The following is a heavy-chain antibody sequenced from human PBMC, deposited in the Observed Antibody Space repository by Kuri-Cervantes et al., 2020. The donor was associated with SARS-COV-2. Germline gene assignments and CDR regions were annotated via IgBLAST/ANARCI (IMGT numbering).Heavy chain of an antibody. CDR1: GYTFTGYY. Sequence: AVTVSCKASGYTFTGYYMHWVGQAPGQGLEWMGWINPNRSGTNYAQKFQRRVTRTRDTSISTAYMELSRQRSDDTAVYYCARVPRCGYSSGWYNYYMDYWGQGTLVTVSS. V-gene: IGHV1-2*02. D-gene: IGHD6-19*01. CDR2: INPNRSGT. CDR3: ARVPRCGYSSGWYNYYMDY. J-gene: IGHJ4*02.